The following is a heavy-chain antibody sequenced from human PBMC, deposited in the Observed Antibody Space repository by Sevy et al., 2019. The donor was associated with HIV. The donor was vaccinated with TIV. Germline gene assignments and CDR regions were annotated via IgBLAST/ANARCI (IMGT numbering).Heavy chain of an antibody. V-gene: IGHV4-59*01. D-gene: IGHD3-16*02. CDR2: IYYSGRT. J-gene: IGHJ6*02. Sequence: SETLSLTCTVSGGSISSYYWSWIRQPPGKGLEWIGYIYYSGRTNYNPSLKSRVTISVDTSKNQFSLKLSSVTATDTDVYYCARDRPNMITVGGVIVRYGMDVWGQGTTVTVSS. CDR3: ARDRPNMITVGGVIVRYGMDV. CDR1: GGSISSYY.